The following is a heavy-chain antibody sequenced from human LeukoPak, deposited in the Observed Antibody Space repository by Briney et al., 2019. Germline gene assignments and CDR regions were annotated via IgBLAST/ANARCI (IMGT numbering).Heavy chain of an antibody. Sequence: SETLCLTCTASGGTLSSYYWSWIRQAPGKGLEWRGYIYYSGSTNYNPALKSRVFITVDAYKSQSSQMLSSVTAADTAVDYCATRQGMATAYIGSWGQGTLVTVFS. V-gene: IGHV4-59*08. D-gene: IGHD5-24*01. CDR1: GGTLSSYY. CDR3: ATRQGMATAYIGS. J-gene: IGHJ4*02. CDR2: IYYSGST.